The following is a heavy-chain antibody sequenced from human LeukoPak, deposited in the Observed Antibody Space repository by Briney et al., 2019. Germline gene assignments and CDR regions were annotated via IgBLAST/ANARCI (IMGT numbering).Heavy chain of an antibody. CDR3: AKSAIWLVDWYFDL. CDR1: GFTLSSYG. Sequence: GGSLRLSCAASGFTLSSYGMHWVRQAPGKGLEWVAAISYDGSNKYYADSVKGRFTISRDNSKNTLYLQMNSLRAEDTAVYYCAKSAIWLVDWYFDLWGRGTLVTVSS. D-gene: IGHD6-19*01. J-gene: IGHJ2*01. CDR2: ISYDGSNK. V-gene: IGHV3-30*18.